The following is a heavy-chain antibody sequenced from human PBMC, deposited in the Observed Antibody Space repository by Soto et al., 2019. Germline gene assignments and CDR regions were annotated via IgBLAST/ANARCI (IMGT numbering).Heavy chain of an antibody. Sequence: QVQLVQSGAEVKKPGSSVKVSCKASGGTFSSYAISWVRQAPGQGLEWMGGIIRIFGTANYAQKFQGRVTITEDESPGTAYMERSSRRHEGTAVYYCAGGGYSSSSYYYYYGMDVWGQGPTVTVSS. V-gene: IGHV1-69*12. J-gene: IGHJ6*02. CDR2: IIRIFGTA. CDR3: AGGGYSSSSYYYYYGMDV. CDR1: GGTFSSYA. D-gene: IGHD6-6*01.